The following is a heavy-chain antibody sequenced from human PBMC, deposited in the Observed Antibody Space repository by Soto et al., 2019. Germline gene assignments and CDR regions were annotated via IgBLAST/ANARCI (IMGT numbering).Heavy chain of an antibody. Sequence: ASVKVSCKVSGYTLPELSMHWVRQAPGKGLEWMGGFDPEDGETIYAQKFQGRVTMTEDTSTDTAYMELSSLRSEDTAVYYCATSINYYDSSGYYYYYWGQGTLVTVSS. V-gene: IGHV1-24*01. D-gene: IGHD3-22*01. J-gene: IGHJ4*02. CDR3: ATSINYYDSSGYYYYY. CDR2: FDPEDGET. CDR1: GYTLPELS.